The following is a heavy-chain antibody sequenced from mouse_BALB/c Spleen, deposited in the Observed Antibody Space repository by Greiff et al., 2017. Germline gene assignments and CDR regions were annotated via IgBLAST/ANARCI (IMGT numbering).Heavy chain of an antibody. V-gene: IGHV5-12-1*01. Sequence: DVKLVVSGGGLVKPGGSLKLSCAASGFAFSSYDMSWVRQTPEKRLEWVAYISSGGGSTYYPDTVKGRFTISRDNAKNTLYLQMSSLKSEDTAMYYCASRYYYGSGDFDYWGQGTTLTVSS. CDR2: ISSGGGST. CDR3: ASRYYYGSGDFDY. CDR1: GFAFSSYD. J-gene: IGHJ2*01. D-gene: IGHD1-1*01.